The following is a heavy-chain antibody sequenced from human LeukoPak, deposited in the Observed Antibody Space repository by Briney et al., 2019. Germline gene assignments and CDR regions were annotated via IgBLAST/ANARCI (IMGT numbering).Heavy chain of an antibody. J-gene: IGHJ4*02. CDR3: AKPTRGSGGSFLIDY. V-gene: IGHV3-21*01. CDR2: ISSSSSYI. CDR1: GFTFSSYS. D-gene: IGHD2-15*01. Sequence: GGSLRLSCAASGFTFSSYSMNWIRQAPGKGLEWVSSISSSSSYIYYADSVKGRFTVSRDNSKNTLYLQINSLRAEDTAMYHCAKPTRGSGGSFLIDYWGQGTLVTVSS.